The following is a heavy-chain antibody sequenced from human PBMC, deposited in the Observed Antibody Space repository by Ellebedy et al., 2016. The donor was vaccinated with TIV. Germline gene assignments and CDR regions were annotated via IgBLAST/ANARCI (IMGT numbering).Heavy chain of an antibody. CDR2: INSDGSST. D-gene: IGHD1-26*01. CDR3: ARDWDSPGDYYMDV. Sequence: GGSLRLSXVVSGFTFRSYWMHWVRQAPGKGLVWVSRINSDGSSTNYADSVKGRFTISRDNAKNTLYLQMNSLRAEDTAAYYCARDWDSPGDYYMDVWGKGTTVTVSS. CDR1: GFTFRSYW. V-gene: IGHV3-74*01. J-gene: IGHJ6*03.